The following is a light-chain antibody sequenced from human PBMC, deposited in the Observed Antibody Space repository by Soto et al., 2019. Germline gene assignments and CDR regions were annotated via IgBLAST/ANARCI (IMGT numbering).Light chain of an antibody. Sequence: DILMTQSPSSLSASIGDRVSFTCQASQDISKFLNWYQHKPGQAPSLLIYDASKSQFGVPSRFSGSGSGTDFTFTISSLQPEDNATYYCQQYENRPYTFGPGTKV. CDR1: QDISKF. V-gene: IGKV1-33*01. CDR3: QQYENRPYT. J-gene: IGKJ3*01. CDR2: DAS.